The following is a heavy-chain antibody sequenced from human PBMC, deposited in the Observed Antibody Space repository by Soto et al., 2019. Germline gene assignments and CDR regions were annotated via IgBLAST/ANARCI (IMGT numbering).Heavy chain of an antibody. D-gene: IGHD3-22*01. J-gene: IGHJ3*02. CDR1: GYTFTSYG. V-gene: IGHV1-18*01. CDR2: ISAYNGNT. Sequence: ASVKVSCKASGYTFTSYGISWVRQAPGQGLEWMGWISAYNGNTNYAQKLQGRVTMTTDTSTSTAYMELRSLRSDDTAVYYCAILGPAVPVPPYDSSGPDAFDIWGQGTMVT. CDR3: AILGPAVPVPPYDSSGPDAFDI.